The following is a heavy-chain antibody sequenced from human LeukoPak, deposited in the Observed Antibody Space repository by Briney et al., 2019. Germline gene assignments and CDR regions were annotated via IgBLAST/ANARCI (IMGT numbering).Heavy chain of an antibody. V-gene: IGHV1-18*01. CDR3: AREGVELSSPFDY. J-gene: IGHJ4*02. D-gene: IGHD3-16*02. CDR2: ISAYNGNT. Sequence: ASVKVSCKASGYNFITYGITWVRQASGQGLEWMGWISAYNGNTNYAQKFQGRVTMTTDTSTSTVYMELRRLRSDDTAVYYCAREGVELSSPFDYWGQGTLVTVSS. CDR1: GYNFITYG.